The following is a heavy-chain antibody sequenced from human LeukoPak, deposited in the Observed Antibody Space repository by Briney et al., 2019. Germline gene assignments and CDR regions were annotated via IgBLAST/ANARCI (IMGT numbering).Heavy chain of an antibody. CDR2: ISYDGSNK. V-gene: IGHV3-30-3*01. D-gene: IGHD3-10*01. CDR1: GFTFSSYA. CDR3: ARANYGSGSYYFDY. Sequence: PGRSLRLSCAASGFTFSSYAMHWVRQAPGKGLEWVAVISYDGSNKYYADSVKGRFTISRDNSKNTLYLQMNSLRAEDTAVYYCARANYGSGSYYFDYWGQRTLVTVSS. J-gene: IGHJ4*02.